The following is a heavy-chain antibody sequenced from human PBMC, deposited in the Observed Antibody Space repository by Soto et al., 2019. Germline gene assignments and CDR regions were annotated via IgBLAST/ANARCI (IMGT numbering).Heavy chain of an antibody. D-gene: IGHD2-21*01. CDR3: ARGVIH. V-gene: IGHV4-34*01. J-gene: IGHJ4*02. CDR1: GGSFSSFY. Sequence: PSETLSLTCTVYGGSFSSFYWSWIRQSPGKGLEWIGEIHHSGTTNYNPSLKSRVTISVDTSKNQFSLELTSVTAADTALYYCARGVIHWGQGTLVTVSS. CDR2: IHHSGTT.